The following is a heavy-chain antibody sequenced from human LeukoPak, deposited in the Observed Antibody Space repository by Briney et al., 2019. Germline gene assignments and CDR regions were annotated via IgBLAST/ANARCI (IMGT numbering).Heavy chain of an antibody. Sequence: ASVKVSCKASGYTFTSYGISWVRQAPGQGLEWMGWISAYNGNTNYAQKFQGRVTMTRDTSISTAYMELSRLKSDDTAVYSCARGPDTSGYYPFDFWGQGTLVTVSS. D-gene: IGHD3-22*01. CDR2: ISAYNGNT. CDR3: ARGPDTSGYYPFDF. CDR1: GYTFTSYG. V-gene: IGHV1-18*01. J-gene: IGHJ4*02.